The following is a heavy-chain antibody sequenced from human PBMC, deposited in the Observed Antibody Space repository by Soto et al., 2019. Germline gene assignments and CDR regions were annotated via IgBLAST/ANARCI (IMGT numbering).Heavy chain of an antibody. CDR2: IKSKTDGGTT. J-gene: IGHJ4*02. D-gene: IGHD3-22*01. CDR3: TTIDIVVVKGQLDY. Sequence: GGSLRLSCAASGFTFSNAWMNWVRQAPGKGLEWVGRIKSKTDGGTTDYAAPVKGRFTISRDDSKNTLYLQMNSLKTEDTAVYYCTTIDIVVVKGQLDYWGQGTLVTVSS. CDR1: GFTFSNAW. V-gene: IGHV3-15*07.